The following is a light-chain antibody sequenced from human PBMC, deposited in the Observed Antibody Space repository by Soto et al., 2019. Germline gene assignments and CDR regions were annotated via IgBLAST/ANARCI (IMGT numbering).Light chain of an antibody. CDR1: ETINKY. V-gene: IGKV1-39*01. CDR2: TAS. CDR3: QQSYKTPHT. J-gene: IGKJ2*01. Sequence: DIQMTQSPSSLSASIGDRVTITCRASETINKYLNWYQQKPGKPPKLLIYTASTLPSGVPSRFSGSRPGTNFTLTINSLQPEDFATYYCQQSYKTPHTFGQGTKLETK.